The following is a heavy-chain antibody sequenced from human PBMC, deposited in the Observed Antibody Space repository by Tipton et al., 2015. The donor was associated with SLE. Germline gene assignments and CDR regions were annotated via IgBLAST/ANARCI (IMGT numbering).Heavy chain of an antibody. Sequence: GSLRLSCAASGFTFSSYWMSWVRQAPGKGLEWVANIKQDGSEKYYVDSVKGRFTISRDNAKNSLYLQMNSLRAEDTALYYCARGDLVVATTYVDVWGKGTTVTVSS. D-gene: IGHD5-12*01. J-gene: IGHJ6*03. CDR1: GFTFSSYW. CDR2: IKQDGSEK. CDR3: ARGDLVVATTYVDV. V-gene: IGHV3-7*03.